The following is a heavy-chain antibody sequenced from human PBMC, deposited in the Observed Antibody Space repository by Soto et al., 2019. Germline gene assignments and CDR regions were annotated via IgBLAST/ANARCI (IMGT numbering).Heavy chain of an antibody. CDR3: ARDRRDDYSNKIDY. Sequence: ASVKVSCKASGYTFTSYGINCVRQAPGQGLEWMGWISADNSNTNFAQNLQGRVTMTTDTSSNTAYMELRSLRSDDTAVYYCARDRRDDYSNKIDYWGQGTLVTVS. CDR2: ISADNSNT. CDR1: GYTFTSYG. V-gene: IGHV1-18*01. D-gene: IGHD4-4*01. J-gene: IGHJ4*02.